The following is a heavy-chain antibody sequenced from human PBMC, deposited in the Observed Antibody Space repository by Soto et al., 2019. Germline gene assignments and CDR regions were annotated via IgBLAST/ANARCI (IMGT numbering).Heavy chain of an antibody. D-gene: IGHD2-2*01. CDR1: GDSISGGASF. J-gene: IGHJ5*02. Sequence: SETLSLTCTVSGDSISGGASFWSCIRQPPGKGLGCIANVYYIGSSYYNPSLKSRLTISVDTTKNQFSLQLKSMTAADTAVYYCAKLSCTSSTCYFPGWFDPWGQGTLVTVSS. CDR3: AKLSCTSSTCYFPGWFDP. CDR2: VYYIGSS. V-gene: IGHV4-31*03.